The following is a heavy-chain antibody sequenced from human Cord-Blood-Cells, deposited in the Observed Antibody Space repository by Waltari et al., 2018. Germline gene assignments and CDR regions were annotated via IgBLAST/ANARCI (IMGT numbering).Heavy chain of an antibody. V-gene: IGHV4-61*09. J-gene: IGHJ6*02. Sequence: QVQLQESGPGLVKPSQTLSLTCTVTGGSIRRGSYHWSWIRQPAGKGLEWIGYIYTSGSTNYNPSLKSRVTISVDTSKNQFSLKLSSVTAADTAVYYCARDRSDGMDVWGQGTTVTVSS. CDR2: IYTSGST. CDR3: ARDRSDGMDV. CDR1: GGSIRRGSYH.